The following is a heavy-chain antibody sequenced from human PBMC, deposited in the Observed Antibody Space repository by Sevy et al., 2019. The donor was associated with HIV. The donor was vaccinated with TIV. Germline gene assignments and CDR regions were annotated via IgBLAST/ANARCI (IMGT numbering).Heavy chain of an antibody. CDR2: ISSSGSTI. CDR1: GFTFSDYY. Sequence: GGSLRLSCAASGFTFSDYYMSWIRQAPGKGLEWVSYISSSGSTIYDADSVKGRFTISRDNAKNSLYLQMNSLRAEDTAVYYCARLVRYSCGWYFDYWGQGTLVTVSS. J-gene: IGHJ4*02. D-gene: IGHD6-19*01. CDR3: ARLVRYSCGWYFDY. V-gene: IGHV3-11*01.